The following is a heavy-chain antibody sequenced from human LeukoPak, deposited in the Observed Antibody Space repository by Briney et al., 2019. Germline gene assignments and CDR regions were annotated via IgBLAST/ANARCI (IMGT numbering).Heavy chain of an antibody. CDR3: AKDLLVVRFLEWLSEYYFDY. CDR2: ISGSGGST. D-gene: IGHD3-3*01. J-gene: IGHJ4*02. V-gene: IGHV3-23*01. Sequence: GGSLRLSCAASGFTFSSYAMSWVRQAPGKGLEWVSAISGSGGSTYYADSVKGRFTISRDNSKNTLYLQMNSLRAEDTAVYYCAKDLLVVRFLEWLSEYYFDYWGQGTLVTVSS. CDR1: GFTFSSYA.